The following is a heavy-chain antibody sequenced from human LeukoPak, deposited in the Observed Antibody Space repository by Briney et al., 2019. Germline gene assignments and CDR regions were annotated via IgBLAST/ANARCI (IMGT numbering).Heavy chain of an antibody. CDR2: INPNSGGT. D-gene: IGHD6-19*01. J-gene: IGHJ4*02. CDR1: GYTFTGYY. Sequence: ASVKVSCKASGYTFTGYYMHWVRQAPGQGLEWMGWINPNSGGTNYAQKFQGRVTMTRDTSISTAYMELSSLRSEDTAVYYCATDYAGHSSGGRDYWGQGTLVTVSS. V-gene: IGHV1-2*02. CDR3: ATDYAGHSSGGRDY.